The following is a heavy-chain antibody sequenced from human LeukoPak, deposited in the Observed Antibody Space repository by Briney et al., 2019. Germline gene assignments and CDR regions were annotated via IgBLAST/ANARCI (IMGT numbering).Heavy chain of an antibody. CDR1: GDSISSSSYY. V-gene: IGHV4-39*01. D-gene: IGHD6-13*01. CDR3: ARRKFGSSWRDY. CDR2: IYYSGST. J-gene: IGHJ4*02. Sequence: SETLSLTCTVSGDSISSSSYYWGWIRQPPGKWLEWIGNIYYSGSTYYNPSLKSRVTISVDTSKNQFSLKLTSVTAADTAVYYCARRKFGSSWRDYWGQGTLVTVSS.